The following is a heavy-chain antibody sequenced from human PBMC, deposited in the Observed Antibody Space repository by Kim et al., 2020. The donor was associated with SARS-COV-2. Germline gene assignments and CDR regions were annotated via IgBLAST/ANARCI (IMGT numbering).Heavy chain of an antibody. V-gene: IGHV3-23*01. CDR3: ARVAPDQVVLYYFDY. Sequence: GGSLRLSCAASGFTFSSYAMSWVRQAPGKGLEWVSTISGSGGSTYYADSVKGRFTISRDNTKNTLYLQMNSLRAEDTAVYYCARVAPDQVVLYYFDYWGQGTLVPVSS. CDR1: GFTFSSYA. D-gene: IGHD2-15*01. CDR2: ISGSGGST. J-gene: IGHJ4*02.